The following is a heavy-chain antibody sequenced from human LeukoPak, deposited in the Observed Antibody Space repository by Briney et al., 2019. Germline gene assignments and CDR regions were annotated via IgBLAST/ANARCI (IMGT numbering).Heavy chain of an antibody. D-gene: IGHD4-17*01. J-gene: IGHJ6*02. CDR3: ARDDYGDGYYYYGMDV. Sequence: GGSLRLSCAASGFTVSSNYMSWVRQAPGKGLEWVSVIYSGGSTYYADSVKGRFTIPRDNSKNTLYLQMNSLRAEDTAVYYCARDDYGDGYYYYGMDVWGQGTTVTVSS. CDR2: IYSGGST. CDR1: GFTVSSNY. V-gene: IGHV3-53*01.